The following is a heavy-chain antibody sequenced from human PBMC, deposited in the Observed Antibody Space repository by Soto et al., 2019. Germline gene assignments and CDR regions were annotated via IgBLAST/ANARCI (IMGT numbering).Heavy chain of an antibody. Sequence: GGSLRLSCAASGFTFSSYGMHWVRQAPGKGLEWVAVIWYDGSNKYYANSVKGRFTISRDNSKNTLYLQMNSLTAEDTAVYYCARDPVVVVAATPNYYFDYWGQGTLVTVSS. J-gene: IGHJ4*02. CDR3: ARDPVVVVAATPNYYFDY. D-gene: IGHD2-15*01. CDR1: GFTFSSYG. CDR2: IWYDGSNK. V-gene: IGHV3-33*01.